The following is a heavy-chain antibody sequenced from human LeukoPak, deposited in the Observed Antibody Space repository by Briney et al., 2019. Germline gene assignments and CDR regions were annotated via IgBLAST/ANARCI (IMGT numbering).Heavy chain of an antibody. Sequence: ASVKVSCKASGYTFTSYGISWVRQAPGQGLEWMGWISAYNGNTNYVQKLQGRVTMTTDTSTSTAYMELRSLRSDDTAVYYCARTGGFGVVTMYYFDYWGQGTLVTVSS. D-gene: IGHD3-3*01. CDR2: ISAYNGNT. CDR3: ARTGGFGVVTMYYFDY. CDR1: GYTFTSYG. J-gene: IGHJ4*02. V-gene: IGHV1-18*01.